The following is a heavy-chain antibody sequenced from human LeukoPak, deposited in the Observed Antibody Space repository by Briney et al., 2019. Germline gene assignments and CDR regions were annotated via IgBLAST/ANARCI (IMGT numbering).Heavy chain of an antibody. V-gene: IGHV3-74*01. Sequence: PGGSLRLSCAASGFTFSSYRMHWVRQAPGKGLVWVSRINSDGSSTSYADSVKGRFTISRDNAKNTLYLQMNSLRAEDTAVYYCARTYDYGPYYYYGMDVWGQGTTVTVSS. CDR1: GFTFSSYR. D-gene: IGHD5-12*01. CDR2: INSDGSST. J-gene: IGHJ6*02. CDR3: ARTYDYGPYYYYGMDV.